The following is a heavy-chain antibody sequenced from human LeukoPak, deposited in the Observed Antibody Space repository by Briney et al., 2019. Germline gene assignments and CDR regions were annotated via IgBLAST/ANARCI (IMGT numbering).Heavy chain of an antibody. CDR3: ARDVRYSSGWYDTPEIFDY. CDR1: GYTFTSYG. CDR2: ISAYNGNT. J-gene: IGHJ4*02. D-gene: IGHD6-19*01. Sequence: ASVKVSCKASGYTFTSYGISWVRQAPGQGLEGMGWISAYNGNTNYAQKLQGRVTMTTDTSTSTAYMELRSLRSDDTAVYYCARDVRYSSGWYDTPEIFDYWGQGTLVTVSS. V-gene: IGHV1-18*01.